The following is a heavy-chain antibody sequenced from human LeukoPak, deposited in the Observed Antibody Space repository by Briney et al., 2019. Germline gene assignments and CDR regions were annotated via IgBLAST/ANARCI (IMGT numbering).Heavy chain of an antibody. Sequence: TSETLSLTCTVSGGSISSGGYYWSWIRQHPGKGLEWIGYIYYSGSTYYNPSLKSRVTISVDTSKNQFSLKLSSVTAADTAVYYCARQGRRSWFGENRQYYFDYWGQGTLVTVSS. J-gene: IGHJ4*02. D-gene: IGHD3-10*01. CDR2: IYYSGST. V-gene: IGHV4-31*03. CDR1: GGSISSGGYY. CDR3: ARQGRRSWFGENRQYYFDY.